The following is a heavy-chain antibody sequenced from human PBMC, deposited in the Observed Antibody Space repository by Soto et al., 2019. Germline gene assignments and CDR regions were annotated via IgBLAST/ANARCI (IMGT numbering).Heavy chain of an antibody. D-gene: IGHD3-10*01. Sequence: GGSLRLSCAASGFTFSAYAMSWVRQAPGKGLEWVSAISGTSPSTYYAGSVQGRFTISRDSSKKTLFLQMNTLRAEDTAVYYCAKVCTYLFDSGNYYFDYWGPGPQVTVHS. CDR1: GFTFSAYA. J-gene: IGHJ4*01. V-gene: IGHV3-23*01. CDR3: AKVCTYLFDSGNYYFDY. CDR2: ISGTSPST.